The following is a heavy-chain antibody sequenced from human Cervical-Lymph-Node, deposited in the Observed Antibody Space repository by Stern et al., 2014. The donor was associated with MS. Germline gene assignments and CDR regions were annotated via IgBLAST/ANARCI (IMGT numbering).Heavy chain of an antibody. J-gene: IGHJ6*02. Sequence: VQLVESGGDLVQPGGSLRLSCAASGFTFNKYAMNWVRQAPGKGLEWVSTISGSGGSISYSDSVKGRFTISRDNSENTLYLQMHSLRAEDTAIYYCAKQYFDSSGYSYYYGMDVWGQGTTVTVSS. CDR1: GFTFNKYA. CDR3: AKQYFDSSGYSYYYGMDV. V-gene: IGHV3-23*04. CDR2: ISGSGGSI. D-gene: IGHD3-22*01.